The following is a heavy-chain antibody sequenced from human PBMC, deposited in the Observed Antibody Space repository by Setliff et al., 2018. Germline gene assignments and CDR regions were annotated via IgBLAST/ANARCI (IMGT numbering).Heavy chain of an antibody. J-gene: IGHJ4*02. CDR2: IIPIFGTA. Sequence: ASVKVSCKASGGTFSSYAISWVRQAPGQGLEWMGGIIPIFGTANYAQKFQGRVTITADESTSTAYMELSTLRSEDTAEYYCARSDYNFWSGYLLPYYFDYWGQGTLVTVSS. D-gene: IGHD3-3*01. CDR1: GGTFSSYA. CDR3: ARSDYNFWSGYLLPYYFDY. V-gene: IGHV1-69*13.